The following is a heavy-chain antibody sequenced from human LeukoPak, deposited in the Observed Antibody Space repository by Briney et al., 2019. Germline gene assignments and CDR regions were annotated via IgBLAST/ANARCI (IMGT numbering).Heavy chain of an antibody. Sequence: SETLSLTCAVYGGSFSGYYWSWIRQPPGKGLEWIGYIYYSGSTNYNPSLKSRVTISVDTSKNQFSLKLSSVTAADTAVYYCARAYYYDSSGYSYWYFDLWGRGTLVTVSS. J-gene: IGHJ2*01. D-gene: IGHD3-22*01. V-gene: IGHV4-59*01. CDR3: ARAYYYDSSGYSYWYFDL. CDR1: GGSFSGYY. CDR2: IYYSGST.